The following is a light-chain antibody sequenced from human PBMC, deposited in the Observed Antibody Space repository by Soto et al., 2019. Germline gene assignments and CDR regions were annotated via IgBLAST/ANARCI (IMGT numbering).Light chain of an antibody. Sequence: EIVLTQSPATLSLSPGERATLSCRASQSVSSYLAWYQQKPGQAPRLLIYDASNRATGIPARFSGSGSGTDFTLTISILEPEDFAVYYFQQRSNWPPYTFGQGNKLEIQ. CDR1: QSVSSY. V-gene: IGKV3-11*01. CDR3: QQRSNWPPYT. CDR2: DAS. J-gene: IGKJ2*01.